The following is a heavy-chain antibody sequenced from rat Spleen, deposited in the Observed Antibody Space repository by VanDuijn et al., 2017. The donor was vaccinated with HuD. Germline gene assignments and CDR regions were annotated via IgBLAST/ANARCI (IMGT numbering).Heavy chain of an antibody. CDR2: ITTTGSRT. CDR3: TRGGYNYGWFAY. Sequence: EVQLVESGGGLVQPGRSLKLSCAASGFTFNYYWMTWIRQAPGRGLEWVASITTTGSRTYYPDSVKGRFTISRDTAQNILYLQMNSPRSEDTATYYCTRGGYNYGWFAYWGQGTLVTVSS. CDR1: GFTFNYYW. V-gene: IGHV5-31*01. D-gene: IGHD1-9*01. J-gene: IGHJ3*01.